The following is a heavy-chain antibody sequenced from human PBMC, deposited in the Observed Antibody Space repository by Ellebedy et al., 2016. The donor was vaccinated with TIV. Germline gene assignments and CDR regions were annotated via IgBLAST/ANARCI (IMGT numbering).Heavy chain of an antibody. CDR3: ATEITMIRGAPDY. Sequence: AASVKVSCKASGYTFTTYYIHWMRQAPGQGLEWMGIVNPSGGSTSYAQKFQGRVTMTRDTSTDTAYMELRSLRSDDTAVYYCATEITMIRGAPDYWGQGTLVTVSS. CDR1: GYTFTTYY. V-gene: IGHV1-46*01. D-gene: IGHD3-10*01. J-gene: IGHJ4*02. CDR2: VNPSGGST.